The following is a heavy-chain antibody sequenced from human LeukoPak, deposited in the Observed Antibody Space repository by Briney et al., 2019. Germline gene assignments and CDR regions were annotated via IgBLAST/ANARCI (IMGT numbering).Heavy chain of an antibody. J-gene: IGHJ4*02. CDR1: GFTFSSYG. CDR3: AVGSAYSYGYKTPFDY. D-gene: IGHD5-18*01. V-gene: IGHV3-30*03. Sequence: AGGSLRLSCAASGFTFSSYGMHWVRQAPGKGLEWVAVISYDGSNKYYADSVKGRFTISRDNSKNTLYLQMNSLRAEDTAVYYCAVGSAYSYGYKTPFDYWGQGTLVTVSS. CDR2: ISYDGSNK.